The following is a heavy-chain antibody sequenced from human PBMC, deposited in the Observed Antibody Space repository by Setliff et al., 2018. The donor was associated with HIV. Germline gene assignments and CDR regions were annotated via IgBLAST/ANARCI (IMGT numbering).Heavy chain of an antibody. CDR1: GDSISTDY. Sequence: SETLSLTCTVSGDSISTDYWTWIRQPPGKGLEWIGYIYNSASTSYNPSLKSRVTISVDTSKNQFSLKLSSVTAADTAVYYCARHSPSDYWSQGTLVTVS. CDR2: IYNSAST. J-gene: IGHJ4*02. CDR3: ARHSPSDY. V-gene: IGHV4-59*08.